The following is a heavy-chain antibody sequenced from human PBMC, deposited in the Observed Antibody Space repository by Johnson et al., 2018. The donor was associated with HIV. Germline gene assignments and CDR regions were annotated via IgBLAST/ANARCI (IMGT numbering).Heavy chain of an antibody. Sequence: QVQLVESGGGVVQPGGSLRVPCAASGFTFNIHGVHWVRRAPGKGLEWVAYIQNDGSNKYYRDSVKGRITVSRDISKNTLYLQMNSLRAEDTTVYYCARAPYSSSWYRDAFDIWGQGTMVTVSS. CDR1: GFTFNIHG. J-gene: IGHJ3*02. D-gene: IGHD6-13*01. CDR3: ARAPYSSSWYRDAFDI. CDR2: IQNDGSNK. V-gene: IGHV3-30*02.